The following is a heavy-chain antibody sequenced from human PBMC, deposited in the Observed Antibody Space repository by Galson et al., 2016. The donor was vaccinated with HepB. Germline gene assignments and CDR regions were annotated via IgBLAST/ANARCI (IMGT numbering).Heavy chain of an antibody. V-gene: IGHV3-23*01. J-gene: IGHJ3*02. Sequence: SLRLSCAASGFTFGSYAMTWVRQAPGKGLTWVSSISPSGWSSHNADSVKGRFTISRDNSNNTLYLQINTLRAKDTAVYYCAKAYYSDNSGYDFAFDIWGQGTMVSVSS. CDR1: GFTFGSYA. CDR3: AKAYYSDNSGYDFAFDI. CDR2: ISPSGWSS. D-gene: IGHD3-22*01.